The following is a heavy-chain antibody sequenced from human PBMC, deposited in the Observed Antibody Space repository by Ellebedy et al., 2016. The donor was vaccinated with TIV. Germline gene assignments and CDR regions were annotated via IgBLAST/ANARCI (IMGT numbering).Heavy chain of an antibody. CDR1: GGSISSYY. CDR3: ARARGYSYGPLGY. D-gene: IGHD5-18*01. CDR2: INHFGST. J-gene: IGHJ4*02. Sequence: SETLSLTXTVSGGSISSYYWSWIRQPPGKGLEWIGEINHFGSTNYNPSLKSRVTISADTSKNQFSLKLSSVTAADTAVYYCARARGYSYGPLGYWGQGTLVTVSS. V-gene: IGHV4-34*01.